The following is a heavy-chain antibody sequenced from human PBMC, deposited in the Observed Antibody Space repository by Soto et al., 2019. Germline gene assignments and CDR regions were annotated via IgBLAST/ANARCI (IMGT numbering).Heavy chain of an antibody. V-gene: IGHV4-61*01. CDR3: AREAVYYDSSGYQQDDYYYYYGMDV. Sequence: SKTRSLTCTVSGGSVSSGSYYWSWIRQPPGKVLEWIGYIYYSGSTNYNPSLKSRVTISVDTSKNQFSLKLSSVTAADTAVYYCAREAVYYDSSGYQQDDYYYYYGMDVWGQGTTVTVSS. J-gene: IGHJ6*02. CDR2: IYYSGST. CDR1: GGSVSSGSYY. D-gene: IGHD3-22*01.